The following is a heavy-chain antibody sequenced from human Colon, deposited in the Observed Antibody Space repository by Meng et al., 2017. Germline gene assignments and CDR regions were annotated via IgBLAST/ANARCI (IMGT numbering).Heavy chain of an antibody. CDR1: GYSFTSYW. D-gene: IGHD5-18*01. CDR3: ARHPNVDTAMVRSGNYYYYGMDV. J-gene: IGHJ6*02. CDR2: IYPGDSDT. V-gene: IGHV5-51*01. Sequence: GGSLRLSCKGSGYSFTSYWIGWVRQMPGKGLEWMGIIYPGDSDTRYSPSFQGQVTISADKSISTAYLQWSSLKASDTAMYYCARHPNVDTAMVRSGNYYYYGMDVWGQGTTVTVSS.